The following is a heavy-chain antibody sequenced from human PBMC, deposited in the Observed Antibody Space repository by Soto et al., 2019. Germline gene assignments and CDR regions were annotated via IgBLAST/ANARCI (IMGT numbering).Heavy chain of an antibody. CDR1: GGTFSTHA. Sequence: ASVKVSCKASGGTFSTHAIIWVRQAPGHGLEWMGGIIPISGTTYYTQKFQGRVTITADEPTSTAFMELSSLKSEDTAVFYCARGYCSGGNCYSGMDVWGQGTMVTVAS. J-gene: IGHJ6*02. CDR2: IIPISGTT. CDR3: ARGYCSGGNCYSGMDV. V-gene: IGHV1-69*13. D-gene: IGHD2-15*01.